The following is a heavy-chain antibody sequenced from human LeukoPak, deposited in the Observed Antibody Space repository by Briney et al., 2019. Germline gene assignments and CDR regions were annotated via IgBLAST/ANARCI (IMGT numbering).Heavy chain of an antibody. CDR3: AKDGVSAFGVIISFDF. D-gene: IGHD3-3*01. Sequence: GGSLRLSCAVSGFIFDNYAMHWVRQAPGKGLEWVSGINWNGDIIGYADSVKGRFTISRDNAKNSLYLQMSSLRAEDTAFYYCAKDGVSAFGVIISFDFWGQGTLVTVSS. CDR1: GFIFDNYA. V-gene: IGHV3-9*01. J-gene: IGHJ4*02. CDR2: INWNGDII.